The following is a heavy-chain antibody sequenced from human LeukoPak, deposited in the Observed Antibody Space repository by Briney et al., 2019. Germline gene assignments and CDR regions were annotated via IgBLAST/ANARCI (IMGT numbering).Heavy chain of an antibody. Sequence: GGSLRLSCAASGFTFSSYWMHWVRQAPGKGLVWVSRINSDGSSTSYADSVKGRFTISRGNAKNTLYLQMNSLRAEDTAVYYCARVGRGYSSGWYSDWGQGTLVTVSS. V-gene: IGHV3-74*01. CDR3: ARVGRGYSSGWYSD. D-gene: IGHD6-19*01. CDR1: GFTFSSYW. CDR2: INSDGSST. J-gene: IGHJ4*02.